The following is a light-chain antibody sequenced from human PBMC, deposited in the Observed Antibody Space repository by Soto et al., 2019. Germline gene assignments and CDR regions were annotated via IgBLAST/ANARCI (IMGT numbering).Light chain of an antibody. J-gene: IGLJ1*01. CDR1: SSDVGGYNY. CDR3: SSYTSSSTLV. V-gene: IGLV2-14*01. Sequence: QSALTQPASVSGSPGQSIPISCTGTSSDVGGYNYVSWYQQHPGKARKLMIYEVSNRPSGVSNRFSGSKSGNTASLTISGLQAEDEADYYCSSYTSSSTLVFGTGTKLTVL. CDR2: EVS.